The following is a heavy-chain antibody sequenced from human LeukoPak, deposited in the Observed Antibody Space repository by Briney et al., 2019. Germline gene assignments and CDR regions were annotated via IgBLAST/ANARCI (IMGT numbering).Heavy chain of an antibody. CDR1: GGSFSGYY. CDR3: ARGRGFHTIFGVVKTEFDY. D-gene: IGHD3-3*01. V-gene: IGHV4-34*01. CDR2: INRSGST. Sequence: PSETPSLTCAVYGGSFSGYYWSWIRQPPGKGLEWIGEINRSGSTNYNPSLKSRVTISVDTSKNQFSLKLSSVTAADMAVYYCARGRGFHTIFGVVKTEFDYWGQGTLVTVSS. J-gene: IGHJ4*02.